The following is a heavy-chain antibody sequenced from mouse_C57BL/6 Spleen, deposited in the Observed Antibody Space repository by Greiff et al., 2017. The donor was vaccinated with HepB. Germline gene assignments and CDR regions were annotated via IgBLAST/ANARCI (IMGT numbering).Heavy chain of an antibody. Sequence: DVHLVESGGGLVQPGGSLSLSCAASGFTFTDYYMSWVRQPPGKALEWLGFIRNKANGYTTEYSASVKGRFTISRDNSHSILYLQMNALRAEDSATYYCARTMGAMDYWGQGTSVTVSS. V-gene: IGHV7-3*01. J-gene: IGHJ4*01. CDR2: IRNKANGYTT. CDR1: GFTFTDYY. CDR3: ARTMGAMDY.